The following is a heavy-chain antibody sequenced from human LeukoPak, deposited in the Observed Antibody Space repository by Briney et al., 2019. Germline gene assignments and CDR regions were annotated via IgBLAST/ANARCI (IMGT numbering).Heavy chain of an antibody. Sequence: ASVKVSCKASGYTFTSYYMHWVRQAPGQGLEWMGIINPSGGSTSYAQKFQGRVTMTRDTSTSTAYMELSSLRSEDTAVYYCARETIVGARGDIWGQGTMVTVSS. CDR1: GYTFTSYY. V-gene: IGHV1-46*01. CDR2: INPSGGST. D-gene: IGHD1-26*01. J-gene: IGHJ3*02. CDR3: ARETIVGARGDI.